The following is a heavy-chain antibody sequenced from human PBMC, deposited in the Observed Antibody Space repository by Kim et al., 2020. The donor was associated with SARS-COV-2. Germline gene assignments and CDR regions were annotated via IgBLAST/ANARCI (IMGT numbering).Heavy chain of an antibody. D-gene: IGHD2-15*01. CDR3: ARRYCSGGSCWSFGFDP. Sequence: GESLKISCKGSGYSFTSYWIGWVRQMPGKGLEWMGIIYPGDSDTRYSPSFQGQVTISADKSISTAYLQWSSLKASDTAMYYCARRYCSGGSCWSFGFDPWGQGTLVTVSS. CDR1: GYSFTSYW. V-gene: IGHV5-51*01. CDR2: IYPGDSDT. J-gene: IGHJ5*02.